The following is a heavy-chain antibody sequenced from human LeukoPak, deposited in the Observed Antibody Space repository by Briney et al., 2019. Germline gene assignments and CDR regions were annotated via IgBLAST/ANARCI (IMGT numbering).Heavy chain of an antibody. D-gene: IGHD1-26*01. J-gene: IGHJ4*02. CDR3: AKGGFGIVGALDY. V-gene: IGHV3-30*18. CDR1: GFALSSYW. CDR2: ISYDGRNK. Sequence: GGSLRLSCAASGFALSSYWMSWVRQAPGKGLEWVAVISYDGRNKYYVDSVKGRFTISRDNSKNTLYLQMNSLRAEDTAVYYCAKGGFGIVGALDYWGQGTLVTVSS.